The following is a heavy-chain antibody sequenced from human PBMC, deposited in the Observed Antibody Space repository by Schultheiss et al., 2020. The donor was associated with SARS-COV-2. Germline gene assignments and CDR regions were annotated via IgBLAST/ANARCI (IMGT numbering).Heavy chain of an antibody. CDR1: GFTFSSYS. J-gene: IGHJ4*02. CDR2: ISYDGSNK. D-gene: IGHD6-19*01. V-gene: IGHV3-30*03. CDR3: ARDRYSSLDY. Sequence: GGSLRLSCAASGFTFSSYSMNWVRQAPGKGLEWVAVISYDGSNKYYADSVKGRFTISRDNSKNTLYLQMNSLRAEDTAVYYCARDRYSSLDYWGQGTLVTVSS.